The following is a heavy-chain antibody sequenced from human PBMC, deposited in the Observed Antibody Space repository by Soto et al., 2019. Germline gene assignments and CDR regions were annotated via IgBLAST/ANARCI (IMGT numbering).Heavy chain of an antibody. J-gene: IGHJ4*02. CDR2: ISYDGSNK. CDR3: ARARCSSTSCPFDY. V-gene: IGHV3-30-3*01. CDR1: GFTFSSYA. Sequence: QVQLVESGGGVVQPGRSLRLSCAASGFTFSSYAMHWVRQAPGKGLEWVAVISYDGSNKYYADSVKGRFTISRDNSKNTLYLQVNSLRAEDTAVYYCARARCSSTSCPFDYWGQGTLVTVSS. D-gene: IGHD2-2*01.